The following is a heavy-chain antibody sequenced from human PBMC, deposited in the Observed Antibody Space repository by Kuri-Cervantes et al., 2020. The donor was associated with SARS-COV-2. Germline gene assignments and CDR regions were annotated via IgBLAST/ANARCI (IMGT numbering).Heavy chain of an antibody. V-gene: IGHV1-46*01. CDR3: ARDWGQSRYDFWSGYALVY. CDR2: INPSGGST. CDR1: GYTFTSYY. D-gene: IGHD3-3*01. Sequence: ASVKVSCKASGYTFTSYYIHWVRQAPGQGLEWMGIINPSGGSTSYAQKFQGRVTMTRDTSTSTVYMELSSLRSEDTAVYYCARDWGQSRYDFWSGYALVYWGQGTLVTVSS. J-gene: IGHJ4*02.